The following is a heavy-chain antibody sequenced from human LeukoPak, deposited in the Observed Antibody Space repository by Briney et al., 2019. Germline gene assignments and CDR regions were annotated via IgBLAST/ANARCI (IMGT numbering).Heavy chain of an antibody. D-gene: IGHD3-3*01. CDR1: GYSISSGYY. J-gene: IGHJ5*02. CDR2: IYTSGST. V-gene: IGHV4-4*07. Sequence: PSETLSLTCAVSGYSISSGYYWGWIRQPAGKGLEWIGRIYTSGSTNYNPSLKSRVTMSVDTSKNQFSLKLSSVTAADTAVYYCARGTPRFYDFWSGYPSWFDPWGRGTLVTVSS. CDR3: ARGTPRFYDFWSGYPSWFDP.